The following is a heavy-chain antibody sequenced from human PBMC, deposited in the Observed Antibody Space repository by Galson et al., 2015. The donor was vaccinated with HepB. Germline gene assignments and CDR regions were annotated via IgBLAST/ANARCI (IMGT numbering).Heavy chain of an antibody. Sequence: SVKVSCKASGYTFTSYAMHWVRQAPGQRLEWMGWINAGNGNTKYSQKFQGRVTITRDTSASTAYMELSSLRSEDTAVYYCARVPRGLFGVVIEGFFDYWGQGTLVTVSS. J-gene: IGHJ4*02. V-gene: IGHV1-3*01. CDR3: ARVPRGLFGVVIEGFFDY. D-gene: IGHD3-3*01. CDR1: GYTFTSYA. CDR2: INAGNGNT.